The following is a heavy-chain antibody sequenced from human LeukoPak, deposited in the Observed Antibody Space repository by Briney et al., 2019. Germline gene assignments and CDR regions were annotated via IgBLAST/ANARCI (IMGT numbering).Heavy chain of an antibody. CDR3: ARFLHGNSLDY. V-gene: IGHV5-51*01. D-gene: IGHD1-7*01. Sequence: GESLKISCQASGDPFSDTSIAWVGQMAGKGLEWMGIAYFDGSDTRYSPSFQGQVTISVDQSISRAYLQWTSLKTSDTAMYYCARFLHGNSLDYWGQGTPVTVSS. CDR2: AYFDGSDT. CDR1: GDPFSDTS. J-gene: IGHJ4*02.